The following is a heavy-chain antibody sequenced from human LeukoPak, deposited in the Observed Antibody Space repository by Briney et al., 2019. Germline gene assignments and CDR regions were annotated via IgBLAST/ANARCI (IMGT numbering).Heavy chain of an antibody. CDR2: IHYSGTT. CDR1: GVFISSSEIY. V-gene: IGHV4-39*01. J-gene: IGHJ4*02. Sequence: SETLSLTCTVSGVFISSSEIYWGWIRQPPGKGLEWIGSIHYSGTTYYNPSLKSRVSISADTSKNQFSLKLSSVTAADTAVYYCARSGIAAAGTGIDYWGQGTLVTVSS. D-gene: IGHD6-13*01. CDR3: ARSGIAAAGTGIDY.